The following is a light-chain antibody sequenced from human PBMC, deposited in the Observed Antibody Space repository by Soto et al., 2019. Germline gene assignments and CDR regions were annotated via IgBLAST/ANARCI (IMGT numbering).Light chain of an antibody. CDR3: NSFRVSHLYV. CDR2: EVT. CDR1: SSDVGGYNA. J-gene: IGLJ1*01. V-gene: IGLV2-14*01. Sequence: QSALSQPASVSGSPGQTITISCTGTSSDVGGYNAVSWYQHHPGKAPKLIIYEVTHRPSGVSDRFSASKSGNTASLTISGLQAEDEADYYCNSFRVSHLYVFGTGTKATVL.